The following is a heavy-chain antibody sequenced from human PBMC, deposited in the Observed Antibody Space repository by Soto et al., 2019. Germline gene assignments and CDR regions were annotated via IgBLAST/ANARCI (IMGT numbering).Heavy chain of an antibody. CDR3: ARQNKGIMQLVVMEDYYYYYGMDV. CDR1: GGTFSSYA. V-gene: IGHV1-69*01. J-gene: IGHJ6*02. D-gene: IGHD6-6*01. CDR2: IIPIFGTA. Sequence: QVQLVQSGAEVKKPGSSVKVSCKASGGTFSSYAISWVRQAPGQGLEWMGGIIPIFGTANYAQKFQGRVTITADESTSTAYMELSSLRSEDTAVYYCARQNKGIMQLVVMEDYYYYYGMDVWGQGTTVTVSS.